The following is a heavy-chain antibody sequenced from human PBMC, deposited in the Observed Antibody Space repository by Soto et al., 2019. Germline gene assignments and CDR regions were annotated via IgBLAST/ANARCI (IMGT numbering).Heavy chain of an antibody. CDR1: GGTFSNYP. J-gene: IGHJ6*02. V-gene: IGHV1-69*01. CDR3: ASGGEYYDENLPHYYFFGMHV. Sequence: QVQLVQSGAEVQKPGSSVKVSCKASGGTFSNYPITWVRRAPGQGLEWLGGIIPIFGKADYTQKFQGRVTIPADEPTSTAYMEIRSLRSEDPAVYYCASGGEYYDENLPHYYFFGMHVWGPGTTVTVSS. D-gene: IGHD3-16*01. CDR2: IIPIFGKA.